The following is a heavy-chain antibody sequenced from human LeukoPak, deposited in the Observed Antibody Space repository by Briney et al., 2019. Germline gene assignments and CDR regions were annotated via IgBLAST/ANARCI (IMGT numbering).Heavy chain of an antibody. CDR2: INSDGTTT. V-gene: IGHV3-74*01. J-gene: IGHJ5*02. CDR3: ARDPHGYWWFDP. Sequence: PGGSLRLSCAASGFASGFTFSDYAVSWVRQAPGKGLVWVSRINSDGTTTTYADSVKGRFTISRDNAKNTLYLQMNSLRVEDTAVYYCARDPHGYWWFDPWGQGTPVTVSS. CDR1: GFTFSDYA. D-gene: IGHD5-18*01.